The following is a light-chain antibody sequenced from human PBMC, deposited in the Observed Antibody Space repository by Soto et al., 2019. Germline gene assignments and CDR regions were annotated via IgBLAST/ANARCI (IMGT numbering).Light chain of an antibody. V-gene: IGKV1-39*01. CDR3: QQSYLTPIT. CDR2: AAS. J-gene: IGKJ5*01. Sequence: DIQMTQSPSSLSASVGDRVTITCRASQSISSYLNWYQQKPGKAPKLLIHAASSLQSGVPSRFSGSGSATDFTLTISSLQPEDFATYYCQQSYLTPITFGQGTRLVI. CDR1: QSISSY.